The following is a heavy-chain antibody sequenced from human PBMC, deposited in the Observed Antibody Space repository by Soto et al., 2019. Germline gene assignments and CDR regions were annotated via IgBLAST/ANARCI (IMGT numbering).Heavy chain of an antibody. V-gene: IGHV3-30*18. J-gene: IGHJ4*02. CDR1: GFTFSSYG. CDR2: ISYDGSNK. Sequence: GGSLRLSCAASGFTFSSYGMHWVRQAPGKGLEWVAVISYDGSNKYYADSVKGRFTISRDNSKNTLYLQMNSLRAEDTAVYYCAKGGYYYDSSGYYSDWGQGTLVTVSS. D-gene: IGHD3-22*01. CDR3: AKGGYYYDSSGYYSD.